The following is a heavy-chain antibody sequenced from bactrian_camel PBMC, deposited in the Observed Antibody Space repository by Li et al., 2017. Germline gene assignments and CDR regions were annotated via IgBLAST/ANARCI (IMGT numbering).Heavy chain of an antibody. CDR1: GDIFSRLY. J-gene: IGHJ4*01. D-gene: IGHD1*01. CDR3: MATEIWGGLFLAGFEY. CDR2: IRTDGST. Sequence: HVQLVESGGGSVQAGGSLKLACVASGDIFSRLYMAWFRQAPGREREAVAGIRTDGSTMHKEAAKGRFTVSKDNPKNTLFLQMNNLKPEDTAMYYCMATEIWGGLFLAGFEYRGQGTQVTVS. V-gene: IGHV3S53*01.